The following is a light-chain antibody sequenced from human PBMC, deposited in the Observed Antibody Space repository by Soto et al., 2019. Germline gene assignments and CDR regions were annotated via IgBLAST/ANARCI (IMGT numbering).Light chain of an antibody. CDR3: QQCNSYPYT. CDR2: KAS. Sequence: DIQMTQSPSTLAASVGDRVSITCRASQNIVIWLAWYQQKPGKAPKLLIYKASTLESGVPSRFSGSGSGTEFTLTISSLQPDVFATYYCQQCNSYPYTFGPGTKLEIK. CDR1: QNIVIW. J-gene: IGKJ2*01. V-gene: IGKV1-5*03.